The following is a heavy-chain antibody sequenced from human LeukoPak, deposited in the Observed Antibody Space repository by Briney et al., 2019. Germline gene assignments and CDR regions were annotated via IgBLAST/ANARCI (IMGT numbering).Heavy chain of an antibody. V-gene: IGHV1-69*05. CDR1: GGTFSSYA. CDR2: IIHIFGTA. D-gene: IGHD3-22*01. Sequence: SVKVSCKASGGTFSSYAISWVRQAPGQGLEWMGRIIHIFGTANYAQKFQGRVTITTDESTSTAYMELSSLRSEDTAVYYCARSEDYYDSSGYYYGFDYWGQGTLVTVSS. J-gene: IGHJ4*02. CDR3: ARSEDYYDSSGYYYGFDY.